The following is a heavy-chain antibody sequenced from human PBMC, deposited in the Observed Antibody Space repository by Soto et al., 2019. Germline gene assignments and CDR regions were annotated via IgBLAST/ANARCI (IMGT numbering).Heavy chain of an antibody. D-gene: IGHD6-19*01. CDR1: GFTFSDYY. CDR3: ARAVAGTSAYYYHFYYMDV. Sequence: GGSLRPSCAASGFTFSDYYMSWIRQAPGKGLEWVSYISSSGSTIYYADSVKGRFTISRDNAKNSLYPQMNSLRAEDTAVYYSARAVAGTSAYYYHFYYMDVWGKGTTVTVSS. J-gene: IGHJ6*03. CDR2: ISSSGSTI. V-gene: IGHV3-11*01.